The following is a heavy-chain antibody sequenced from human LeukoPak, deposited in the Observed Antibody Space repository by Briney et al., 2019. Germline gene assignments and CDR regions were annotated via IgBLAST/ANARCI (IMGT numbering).Heavy chain of an antibody. V-gene: IGHV4-59*08. CDR1: GGSISTYY. CDR3: ARHLGVTMVRGANAPFHY. D-gene: IGHD3-10*01. Sequence: NPSETLSLTCTVSGGSISTYYWSWIRQPPGKGLEWIGYIYYTGSTNCNPSLKSRVTISVDTSKNQFSLKLSSVTAADTAKYYCARHLGVTMVRGANAPFHYWGQGTLVTVSS. CDR2: IYYTGST. J-gene: IGHJ4*02.